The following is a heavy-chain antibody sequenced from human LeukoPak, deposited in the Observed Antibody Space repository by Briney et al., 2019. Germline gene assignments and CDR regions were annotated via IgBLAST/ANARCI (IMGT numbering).Heavy chain of an antibody. J-gene: IGHJ5*02. D-gene: IGHD1-7*01. CDR3: ARRGNYWFDP. CDR2: IYPGDSDT. V-gene: IGHV5-51*01. CDR1: GYSFTNYW. Sequence: GESLKISCKGSGYSFTNYWIGWVRQMPGKGLEWMGIIYPGDSDTRYSPSFQGQVAISADTSISTAYLQWSSLKASDTAIYYCARRGNYWFDPWGQGTLVTVSS.